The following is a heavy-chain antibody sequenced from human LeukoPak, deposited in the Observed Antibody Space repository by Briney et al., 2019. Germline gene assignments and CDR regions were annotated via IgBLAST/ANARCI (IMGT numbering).Heavy chain of an antibody. D-gene: IGHD1-26*01. V-gene: IGHV1-2*02. CDR2: INPNSGGT. CDR3: AREWELRGAFDI. J-gene: IGHJ3*02. Sequence: ASVKVSCKASGYTFTSYDINWVRQATGQGLEWMGWINPNSGGTNYAQKFQGRVTMTRDTSISTAYMELSRLRSDDTAVYYCAREWELRGAFDIWGQGTMVTVSS. CDR1: GYTFTSYD.